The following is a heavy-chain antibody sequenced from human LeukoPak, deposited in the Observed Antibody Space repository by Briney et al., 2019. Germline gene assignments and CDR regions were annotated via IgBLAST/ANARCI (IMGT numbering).Heavy chain of an antibody. Sequence: SVKVSCKASGGTFSSYAISWVRQAPGQGLEWMGGIIPIFGTANYAQKFQGRVTITADESTSTAYMELSSLRSEDTAVYYCARGGNYDILTGPRAFDIWGQGTMVTVSS. V-gene: IGHV1-69*13. J-gene: IGHJ3*02. D-gene: IGHD3-9*01. CDR1: GGTFSSYA. CDR2: IIPIFGTA. CDR3: ARGGNYDILTGPRAFDI.